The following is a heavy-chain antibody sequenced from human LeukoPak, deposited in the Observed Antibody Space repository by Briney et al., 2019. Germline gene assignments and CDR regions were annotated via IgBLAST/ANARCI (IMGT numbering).Heavy chain of an antibody. D-gene: IGHD3-22*01. J-gene: IGHJ6*03. Sequence: SETLSLTCTVSGGSISSYYWSWIRQPPGKGLEWIGYIYYSGSTNYNPSLKSRVTMSVDTSKNQFSLKLSSVTAADTAVYYCVRVIGAPNYYYYMDVWGKGTTVTVSS. V-gene: IGHV4-59*12. CDR3: VRVIGAPNYYYYMDV. CDR2: IYYSGST. CDR1: GGSISSYY.